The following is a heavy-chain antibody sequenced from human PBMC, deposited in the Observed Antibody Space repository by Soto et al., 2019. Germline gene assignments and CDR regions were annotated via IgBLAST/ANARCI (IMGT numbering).Heavy chain of an antibody. CDR2: INHSGST. J-gene: IGHJ5*02. CDR1: GGSFSGYY. D-gene: IGHD3-22*01. Sequence: KPSETLSLTCAVYGGSFSGYYWSWIRQPPGKGLEWIGEINHSGSTNYNPSLKSRVTISVDTSKNQFSLKLSSVTAADTAVYYCARRSTYYYDSSGSYHNWSDPWGQGTLVTVSS. CDR3: ARRSTYYYDSSGSYHNWSDP. V-gene: IGHV4-34*01.